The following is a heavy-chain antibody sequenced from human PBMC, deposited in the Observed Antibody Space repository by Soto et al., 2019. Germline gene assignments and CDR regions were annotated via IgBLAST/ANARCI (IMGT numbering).Heavy chain of an antibody. Sequence: ASVKFSCKVSGYTLTELSVHWVRQAPGKGLEWMGGFDPEDGETIYAQKFQGRVTMTEDTSTDTAYMELSSLRSEDTAVYYCATDRGRYDFWSGHKSWFDPWGLGTLVTVSS. V-gene: IGHV1-24*01. J-gene: IGHJ5*02. CDR1: GYTLTELS. D-gene: IGHD3-3*01. CDR2: FDPEDGET. CDR3: ATDRGRYDFWSGHKSWFDP.